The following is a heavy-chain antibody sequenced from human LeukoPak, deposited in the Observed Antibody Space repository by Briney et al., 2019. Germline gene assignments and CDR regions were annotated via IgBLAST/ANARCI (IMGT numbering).Heavy chain of an antibody. CDR1: GFNFTNYN. Sequence: GGSLRLSCVTSGFNFTNYNMNWVRQAPGKGLEWISSISSSSSDIHHLDSVKGRFTVSRDNAKSSLYLQMNSLRGEDTALYFCARGPIMVFGVVVPSPMDVWGKGTTVIVSS. CDR3: ARGPIMVFGVVVPSPMDV. V-gene: IGHV3-21*01. J-gene: IGHJ6*03. D-gene: IGHD3-3*01. CDR2: ISSSSSDI.